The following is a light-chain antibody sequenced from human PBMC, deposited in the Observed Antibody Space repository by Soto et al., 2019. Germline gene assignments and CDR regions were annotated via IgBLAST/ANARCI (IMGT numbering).Light chain of an antibody. J-gene: IGLJ2*01. CDR3: AAWDDSLNGVV. V-gene: IGLV1-44*01. CDR2: SNN. CDR1: SSNIGSNT. Sequence: QSVLTQPPSASVTHGQRVTSSCSGSSSNIGSNTVNWYQQLPGTAPKLLIYSNNQRPSGVPDRFSGSKSGTSASLAISGLQSEDEADYYCAAWDDSLNGVVFGGGTNLTVL.